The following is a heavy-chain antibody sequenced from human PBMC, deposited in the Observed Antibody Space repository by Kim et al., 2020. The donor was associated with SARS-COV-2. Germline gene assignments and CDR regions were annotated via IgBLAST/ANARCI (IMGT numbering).Heavy chain of an antibody. CDR1: GFTFRSYG. V-gene: IGHV3-33*01. CDR2: ICNDGTTT. D-gene: IGHD3-10*01. Sequence: GGSLRLSCAASGFTFRSYGMHWVRQAPGKGLEWVAGICNDGTTTFHGDSVKGRFTISRDNSKNTLYLQMNSLRVEDTAVYYCARDKYYGSGNYVAYYGRDVGGRGTTLTVPS. J-gene: IGHJ6*04. CDR3: ARDKYYGSGNYVAYYGRDV.